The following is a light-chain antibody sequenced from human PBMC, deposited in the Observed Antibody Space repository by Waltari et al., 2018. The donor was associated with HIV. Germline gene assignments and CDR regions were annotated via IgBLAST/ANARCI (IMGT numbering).Light chain of an antibody. Sequence: SVLTQPPSASGTPGQRVTISCSGSTSNIGSNDVFWYQHLPGAAPKLLIHRNNKRPSGVPDRVSGSTSGTSASLAISGLRSEDEADYYCVAWDDSLRGVLFGGGTKVAVL. CDR3: VAWDDSLRGVL. V-gene: IGLV1-47*01. CDR1: TSNIGSND. CDR2: RNN. J-gene: IGLJ2*01.